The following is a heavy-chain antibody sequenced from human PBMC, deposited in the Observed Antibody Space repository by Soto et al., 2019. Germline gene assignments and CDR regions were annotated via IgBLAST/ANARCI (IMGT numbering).Heavy chain of an antibody. D-gene: IGHD3-3*01. Sequence: ASVKVSCKASEYSFGDYYLHWLRQAPGQGLEWMGWINLNDGGTNYARKFQGRVTMTSDKSITTVYMELSSLRSDDTAVYYCVRDTPSQQSIFVRWGEGTLVTVPP. CDR2: INLNDGGT. CDR3: VRDTPSQQSIFVR. CDR1: EYSFGDYY. V-gene: IGHV1-2*02. J-gene: IGHJ4*02.